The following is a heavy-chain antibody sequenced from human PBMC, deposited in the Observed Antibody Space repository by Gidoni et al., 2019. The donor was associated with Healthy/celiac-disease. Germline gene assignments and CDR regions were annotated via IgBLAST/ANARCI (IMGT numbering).Heavy chain of an antibody. V-gene: IGHV3-23*04. CDR1: GFTFSSYA. CDR2: ISGSGGST. CDR3: AKDQGYYYGSGIDAFDI. D-gene: IGHD3-10*01. Sequence: VQLVESGGGLVQPGGSLRLSCAASGFTFSSYAMSWVRQAPGKGLGWVSAISGSGGSTYYADSVKGRFTISRDNSKNTLYLQMNSLRAEDTAVYYCAKDQGYYYGSGIDAFDIWGQGTMVTVSS. J-gene: IGHJ3*02.